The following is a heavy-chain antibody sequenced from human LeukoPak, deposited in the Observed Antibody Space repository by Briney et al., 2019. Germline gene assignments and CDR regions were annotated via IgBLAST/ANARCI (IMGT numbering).Heavy chain of an antibody. Sequence: AASVKVSCKASGYTFTGYYMHWVRQAPGQGLEWMGWINPNSGGTNYAQKFQGRVNMTRDTSISTAYMELSRLRSDDTAVYYCARETVEYSSSPQGYESWFDPWGQGTLVTVSS. CDR2: INPNSGGT. D-gene: IGHD6-6*01. CDR3: ARETVEYSSSPQGYESWFDP. V-gene: IGHV1-2*02. CDR1: GYTFTGYY. J-gene: IGHJ5*02.